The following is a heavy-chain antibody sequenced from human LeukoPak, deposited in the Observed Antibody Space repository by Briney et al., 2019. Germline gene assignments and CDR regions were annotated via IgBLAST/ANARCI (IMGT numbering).Heavy chain of an antibody. D-gene: IGHD6-13*01. J-gene: IGHJ4*02. CDR1: GFTFSTAW. CDR2: IKSKTDGGTT. Sequence: GGSLRLSCAASGFTFSTAWMSWVRQAPGKGLEWVGRIKSKTDGGTTDYAAPVKGRFTISRDDSKNTLYLQMNSLKTEDTAVYYCTTDSSSWLRVFDYWGQGTLVTVSS. V-gene: IGHV3-15*01. CDR3: TTDSSSWLRVFDY.